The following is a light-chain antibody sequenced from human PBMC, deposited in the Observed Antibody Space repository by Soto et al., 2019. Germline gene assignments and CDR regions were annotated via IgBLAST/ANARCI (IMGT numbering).Light chain of an antibody. Sequence: DIQMTQSPSSLSASVGDRVTITCQASLDIDNYLNWYQQKPGEAPKLVIYDASILETGVPSRFSGSGSETDFTFTISSLQPEDVATYYCQHYHNLPMYTFGQGTRLEIK. CDR2: DAS. CDR1: LDIDNY. CDR3: QHYHNLPMYT. J-gene: IGKJ2*01. V-gene: IGKV1-33*01.